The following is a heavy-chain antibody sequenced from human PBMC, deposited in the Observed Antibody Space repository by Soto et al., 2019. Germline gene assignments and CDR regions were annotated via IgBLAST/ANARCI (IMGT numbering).Heavy chain of an antibody. J-gene: IGHJ4*02. CDR2: INPNSGGT. D-gene: IGHD6-19*01. Sequence: ASVKVSCKASGYNFLGFWLQWVRQAPGQGLEWMGRINPNSGGTDYAQKFQDRVTMTSDTSITTAYMELSRLTSDDTAIYYCSISMAVPNPHTAFDFWGQGVPVTVSS. CDR1: GYNFLGFW. CDR3: SISMAVPNPHTAFDF. V-gene: IGHV1-2*06.